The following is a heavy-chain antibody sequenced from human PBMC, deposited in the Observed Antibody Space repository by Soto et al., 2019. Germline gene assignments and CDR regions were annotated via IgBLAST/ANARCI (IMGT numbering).Heavy chain of an antibody. CDR1: GDTFSSYS. CDR2: IIPVFGSA. D-gene: IGHD1-7*01. Sequence: QVQLVQSGAEVKKPGSSVKVSCKASGDTFSSYSITWVRQAPGQGLEWMGGIIPVFGSANYAQKFQGRVTITADESTSTAHMELSSLRSQDTAVYFCARDDGWNYRYYDMEVWGQGTTVTVSS. V-gene: IGHV1-69*01. CDR3: ARDDGWNYRYYDMEV. J-gene: IGHJ6*02.